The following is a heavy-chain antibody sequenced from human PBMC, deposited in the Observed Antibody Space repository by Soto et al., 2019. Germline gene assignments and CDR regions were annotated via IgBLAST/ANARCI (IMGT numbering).Heavy chain of an antibody. J-gene: IGHJ5*02. CDR2: IIPILGIA. CDR1: GGTFSSYT. Sequence: SVKVSCKASGGTFSSYTISWVRQAPGQGLEWMGRIIPILGIANYAQKFQGRVTITADKSTSTAYMELSSLRSEDTAVYYCARDLTFGGVLGFDPWGQGTLVTVSS. D-gene: IGHD3-16*01. V-gene: IGHV1-69*04. CDR3: ARDLTFGGVLGFDP.